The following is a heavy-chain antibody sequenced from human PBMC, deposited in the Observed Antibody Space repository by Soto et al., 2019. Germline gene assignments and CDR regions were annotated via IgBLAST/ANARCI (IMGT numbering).Heavy chain of an antibody. CDR3: TRLLEVVEVPVAIEGLFDY. V-gene: IGHV3-48*01. Sequence: PGGSLRLSCAASGFTFSSYSMNWVRQAPGKGLEWVSYISSSSSTIYYADSVKGRFTISRDNAKNSLYLQMNSLKTEDTAVYYCTRLLEVVEVPVAIEGLFDYWGRGALVTVSS. D-gene: IGHD2-2*01. CDR1: GFTFSSYS. J-gene: IGHJ4*02. CDR2: ISSSSSTI.